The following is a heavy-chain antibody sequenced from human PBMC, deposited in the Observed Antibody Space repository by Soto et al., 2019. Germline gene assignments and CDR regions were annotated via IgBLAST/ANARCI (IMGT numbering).Heavy chain of an antibody. CDR1: GYNFNQYY. Sequence: QVQLMQSGAEVRKPGASVRLSCETSGYNFNQYYIHWVRQAPGQGLEWMGIINLRGGTTEYAHKFRGRVTVTGDTSTSTAYMELRSLRSEDTAIYFCARAPAASDGPRGNYWGQGTLVTVSS. CDR3: ARAPAASDGPRGNY. D-gene: IGHD2-21*02. V-gene: IGHV1-46*02. J-gene: IGHJ4*02. CDR2: INLRGGTT.